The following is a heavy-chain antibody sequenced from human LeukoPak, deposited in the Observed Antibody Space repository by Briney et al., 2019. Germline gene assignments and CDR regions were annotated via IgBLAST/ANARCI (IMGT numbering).Heavy chain of an antibody. CDR3: ASDWGLSQLEYCSITNCYMGAFDI. V-gene: IGHV1-2*02. J-gene: IGHJ3*02. CDR2: INPNSGGT. CDR1: GYTFTGYY. D-gene: IGHD2-2*02. Sequence: GASVKVSCKASGYTFTGYYMHWVRQAPGQGLEWMGWINPNSGGTNYAQKFQGRVTMTRDTSISTAYMELSRLRSDDTAVYYCASDWGLSQLEYCSITNCYMGAFDIWGQGTMVTVSS.